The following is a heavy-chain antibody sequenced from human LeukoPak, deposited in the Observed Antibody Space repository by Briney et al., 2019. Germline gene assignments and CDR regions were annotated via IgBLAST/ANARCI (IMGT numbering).Heavy chain of an antibody. Sequence: SETLSLTCTVSGGSISSYYWSWVRQPAGRGLEWIGRIYTSGSTNYNPALKGRVTMSVDTSNNQFSLKLSSVTAADTAVYYCARGWGYRYSSSWYYYMDVWGKGTTVTVSS. J-gene: IGHJ6*03. V-gene: IGHV4-4*07. CDR3: ARGWGYRYSSSWYYYMDV. CDR1: GGSISSYY. D-gene: IGHD6-13*01. CDR2: IYTSGST.